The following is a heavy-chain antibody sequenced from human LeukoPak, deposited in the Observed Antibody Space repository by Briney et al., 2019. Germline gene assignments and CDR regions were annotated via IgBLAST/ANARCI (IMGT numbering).Heavy chain of an antibody. Sequence: PGGSLRLSCAASGFTFSSYWMSWVRQAPGKGLEWVANIKQDGSEKYYVDSVKGRFTISRDNAKNSLYLQMDSLRAEDTALYYCARRTYCSGGYCFSNYYSGMGVWGKGTTVTVSS. J-gene: IGHJ6*04. V-gene: IGHV3-7*03. CDR1: GFTFSSYW. D-gene: IGHD2-15*01. CDR2: IKQDGSEK. CDR3: ARRTYCSGGYCFSNYYSGMGV.